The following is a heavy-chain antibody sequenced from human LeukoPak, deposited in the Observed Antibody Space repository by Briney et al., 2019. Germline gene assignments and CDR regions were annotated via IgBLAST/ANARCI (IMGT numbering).Heavy chain of an antibody. Sequence: PSETLSLTCTVSGGSISTSYSWGWIRQPPGKGLEWIGSIYYSGTTYSTPSLKSRVTISVDTSKNQFSLKLSSVTAADTAVYYCARGIDYGQSYYFDYWGQGTLVTVSS. D-gene: IGHD4-17*01. V-gene: IGHV4-39*07. CDR3: ARGIDYGQSYYFDY. CDR1: GGSISTSYS. J-gene: IGHJ4*02. CDR2: IYYSGTT.